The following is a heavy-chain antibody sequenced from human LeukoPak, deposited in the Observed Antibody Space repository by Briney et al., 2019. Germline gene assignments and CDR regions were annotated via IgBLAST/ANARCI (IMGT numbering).Heavy chain of an antibody. D-gene: IGHD1-1*01. Sequence: TSETLSLTCGVSGASISSSRYYWNWIRQPPGKGLEWIVSIYYSGSTYYNPSLKSRVTISVDRAKNQFSLRLSSVTAADTAVYYCAEGTFTTSFYYYYLDVWGSGTTVTVSS. J-gene: IGHJ6*03. CDR2: IYYSGST. V-gene: IGHV4-39*01. CDR1: GASISSSRYY. CDR3: AEGTFTTSFYYYYLDV.